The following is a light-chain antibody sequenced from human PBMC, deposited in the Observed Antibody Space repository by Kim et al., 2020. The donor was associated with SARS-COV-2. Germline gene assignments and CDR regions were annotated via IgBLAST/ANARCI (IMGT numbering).Light chain of an antibody. J-gene: IGLJ2*01. Sequence: QSALTQPRSVSGSPGQSVTISCTGTSSDVGAYDFVSWYQQHPGKAPKLMIYDVSKRPSGVPDRFSASKSGNTASLTISGLQAEDEADYYCCSYAGSYTSRVFGGGTKLTVL. V-gene: IGLV2-11*01. CDR1: SSDVGAYDF. CDR2: DVS. CDR3: CSYAGSYTSRV.